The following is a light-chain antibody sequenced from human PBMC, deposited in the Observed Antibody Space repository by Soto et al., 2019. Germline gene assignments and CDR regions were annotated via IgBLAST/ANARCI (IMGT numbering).Light chain of an antibody. Sequence: IHLSQSHTSLSASVGDRVTISCRASQGISSYLAWYQQKPGKAPKLLIYAASTLQSGVPSRFSGSGSGTDFTLTISSLQPEDFATYYCQQLNSYPITFGQGTRLEIK. CDR2: AAS. J-gene: IGKJ5*01. CDR1: QGISSY. V-gene: IGKV1-9*01. CDR3: QQLNSYPIT.